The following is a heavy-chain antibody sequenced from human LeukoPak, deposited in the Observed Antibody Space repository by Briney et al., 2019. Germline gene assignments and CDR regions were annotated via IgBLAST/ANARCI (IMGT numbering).Heavy chain of an antibody. CDR1: GYTFTSYY. CDR3: ARDRSGENSETNFDY. CDR2: INPSGGST. Sequence: ASVKVSRKASGYTFTSYYMHWVRQAPGQGLEWMGIINPSGGSTSYAQKFQGRVTMTRDTSTSTVYMELSSLRSEDTAVYYCARDRSGENSETNFDYWGQGTLVTVS. J-gene: IGHJ4*02. V-gene: IGHV1-46*01. D-gene: IGHD6-19*01.